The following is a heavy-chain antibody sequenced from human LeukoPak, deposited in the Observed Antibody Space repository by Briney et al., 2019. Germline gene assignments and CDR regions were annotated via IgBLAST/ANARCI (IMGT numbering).Heavy chain of an antibody. D-gene: IGHD2-2*02. CDR2: IWYDGSNK. CDR1: GFTFSSYG. J-gene: IGHJ3*02. Sequence: GGSLRLSCAASGFTFSSYGMHWVRQAPGKGLEWVAVIWYDGSNKYYADSVKGRFTISRDNSKNTLYLQMNSLRAEDTAVYWGVVPAAIAAFDIWGQGTMVTVSS. V-gene: IGHV3-30*02. CDR3: VVPAAIAAFDI.